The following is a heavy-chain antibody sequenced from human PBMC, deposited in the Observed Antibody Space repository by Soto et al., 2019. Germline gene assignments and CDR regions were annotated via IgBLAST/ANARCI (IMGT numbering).Heavy chain of an antibody. D-gene: IGHD3-3*02. CDR1: GDTFSTYT. Sequence: QVQLVQSGAEVKKPGSSVKVSCKASGDTFSTYTITWVRQAPGQGLEWMGGIIPRSGTSNYAQKFQGRVTITADESTSTAYMELSSLRSEDTAVYYCAREGRVLAPSTVNSDHYYDAMDVWGQGTTVTVSS. CDR3: AREGRVLAPSTVNSDHYYDAMDV. CDR2: IIPRSGTS. J-gene: IGHJ6*02. V-gene: IGHV1-69*12.